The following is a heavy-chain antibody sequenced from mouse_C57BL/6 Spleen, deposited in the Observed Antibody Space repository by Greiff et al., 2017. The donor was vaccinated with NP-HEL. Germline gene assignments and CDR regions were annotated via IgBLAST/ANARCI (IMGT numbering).Heavy chain of an antibody. J-gene: IGHJ2*01. D-gene: IGHD4-1*01. CDR3: AREGSWDYFDY. CDR2: IYPGDGDT. V-gene: IGHV1-82*01. Sequence: VKLVESGPELVKPGASVKISCKASGYAFSSSWMNWVKQRPGKGLEWIGRIYPGDGDTNYNGKFKGKATLTADKSSSTAYMQLSSLTSEDSAVYFCAREGSWDYFDYWGQGTTLTVSS. CDR1: GYAFSSSW.